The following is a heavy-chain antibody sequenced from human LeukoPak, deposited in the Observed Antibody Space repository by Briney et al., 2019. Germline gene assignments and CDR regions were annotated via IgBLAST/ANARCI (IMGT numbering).Heavy chain of an antibody. CDR2: IHSSGST. CDR1: GGSISGYY. J-gene: IGHJ4*02. CDR3: ARGDYDFWSGYYGGYFDY. V-gene: IGHV4-4*07. Sequence: SETLSLTCTVSGGSISGYYWSWIRQPAGKGLEWIGRIHSSGSTNYNPSLKSRLTMSVDTSKNQFSLQLNSVTPEDTAVYYCARGDYDFWSGYYGGYFDYWGQGTLVTVSS. D-gene: IGHD3-3*01.